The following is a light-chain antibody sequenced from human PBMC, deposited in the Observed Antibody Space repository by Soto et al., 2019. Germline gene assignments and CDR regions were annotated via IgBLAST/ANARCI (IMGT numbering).Light chain of an antibody. V-gene: IGKV1-9*01. CDR1: QVISTS. J-gene: IGKJ5*01. CDR3: QQLFDSPIT. CDR2: AAS. Sequence: DIQLTQSPSFLSPSIGESVSITRRASQVISTSLAWYQVKPGKAPKLLIYAASTLESGVPSRFSATVSGTEFSLTITSLQPEDFATYYCQQLFDSPITFGQGTRLEIK.